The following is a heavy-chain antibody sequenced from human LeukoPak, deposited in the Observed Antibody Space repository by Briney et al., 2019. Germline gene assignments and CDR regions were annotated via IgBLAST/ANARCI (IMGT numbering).Heavy chain of an antibody. CDR3: ARERRGATYYYGSGSRYYFDY. CDR1: GGSFSGYY. D-gene: IGHD3-10*01. J-gene: IGHJ4*02. V-gene: IGHV4-34*01. CDR2: INHSGSA. Sequence: SETLSLTCAVYGGSFSGYYWSWIRQPPGKGLEWIGEINHSGSANYNPSLKSRVTISVDTSKNQFSLKLSSVTAADTAAYYCARERRGATYYYGSGSRYYFDYWGQGTLVTVSS.